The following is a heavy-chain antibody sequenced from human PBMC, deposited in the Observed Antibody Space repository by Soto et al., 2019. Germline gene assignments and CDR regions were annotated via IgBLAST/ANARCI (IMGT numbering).Heavy chain of an antibody. J-gene: IGHJ4*02. D-gene: IGHD3-10*01. V-gene: IGHV3-23*01. Sequence: EVQLLESGGGLVQPGGSLRLSCVASGFTFSSYAMSWVRRAPGKGLEWVSAISSSGGSTYFADSVKGRFTISRDNSKNTLYLQMDSLTAEDTAVYYCANQRGGSGSYFVYWGQGTLVTVSS. CDR1: GFTFSSYA. CDR2: ISSSGGST. CDR3: ANQRGGSGSYFVY.